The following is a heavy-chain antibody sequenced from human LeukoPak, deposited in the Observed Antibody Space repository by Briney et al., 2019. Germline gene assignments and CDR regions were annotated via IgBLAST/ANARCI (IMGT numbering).Heavy chain of an antibody. CDR1: GDSISNYY. Sequence: SETLSLTCTVSGDSISNYYWSWIRQPAGKGLEWIGRIYTSGSTNYNPSLKSRVTMSVDTSKNQFSLKLSSVTAADTAVYYCARGLLTKSAAAGLFDYWGQGTLVTVSS. D-gene: IGHD6-13*01. CDR2: IYTSGST. J-gene: IGHJ4*02. CDR3: ARGLLTKSAAAGLFDY. V-gene: IGHV4-4*07.